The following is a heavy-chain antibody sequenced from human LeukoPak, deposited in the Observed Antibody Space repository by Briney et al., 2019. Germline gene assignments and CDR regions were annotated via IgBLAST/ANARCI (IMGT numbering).Heavy chain of an antibody. CDR3: ARLQQLYYYYGMDV. Sequence: KPSETLSLTCAVYGGSFSGYYWSWIRQPPGKGLEWIGEINHSGSTNYNPSLKSRVTISVDTSKNQFSLKLSSVTAADTAVYYCARLQQLYYYYGMDVWGQGTTVTVSS. J-gene: IGHJ6*02. D-gene: IGHD6-13*01. V-gene: IGHV4-34*01. CDR1: GGSFSGYY. CDR2: INHSGST.